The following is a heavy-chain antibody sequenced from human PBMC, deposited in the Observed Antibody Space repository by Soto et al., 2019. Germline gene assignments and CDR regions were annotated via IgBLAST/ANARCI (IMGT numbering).Heavy chain of an antibody. CDR2: ISWNSGSI. CDR1: GFTFDDYA. D-gene: IGHD2-15*01. V-gene: IGHV3-9*01. CDR3: AKGACSGGSCLAFNDAFDI. J-gene: IGHJ3*02. Sequence: GGSLRLSCAASGFTFDDYAMHWVRQAPGKGLEWVSGISWNSGSIGYADSVKGRFTISRDNAKNSLYLQMNSLRAEDTALYYCAKGACSGGSCLAFNDAFDIWGQGTMVTVSS.